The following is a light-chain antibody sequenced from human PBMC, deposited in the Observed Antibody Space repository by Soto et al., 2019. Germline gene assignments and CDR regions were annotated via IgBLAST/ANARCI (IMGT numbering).Light chain of an antibody. Sequence: EIVMTQSPATLSVSPGDRVTLSCRASQSIRSSLAWYQHKPGQAPRLLMYGASTRVTGIPARFSGSGSGTEFSPLTSSLLSEDFAVYYCQQYNDWPRTFGQGTTVEIK. CDR3: QQYNDWPRT. CDR1: QSIRSS. CDR2: GAS. V-gene: IGKV3-15*01. J-gene: IGKJ1*01.